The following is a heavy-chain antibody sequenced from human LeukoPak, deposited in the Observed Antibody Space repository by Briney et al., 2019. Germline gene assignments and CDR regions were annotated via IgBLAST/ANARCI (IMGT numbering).Heavy chain of an antibody. D-gene: IGHD1-26*01. Sequence: PGGSLRLSCAASGFTFSSYAMSWVRQAPGKGLEWVSAISGSGGSTYYADSVKGRFTISRDNSKNTLYLQMNSLRAEDTAVYYCAKDLWYSSGLCQLPNYYFDYWGQGTLVTVSS. CDR3: AKDLWYSSGLCQLPNYYFDY. V-gene: IGHV3-23*01. J-gene: IGHJ4*02. CDR2: ISGSGGST. CDR1: GFTFSSYA.